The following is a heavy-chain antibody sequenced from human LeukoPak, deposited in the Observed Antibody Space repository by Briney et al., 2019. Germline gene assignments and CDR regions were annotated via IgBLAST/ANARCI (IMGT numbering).Heavy chain of an antibody. D-gene: IGHD6-19*01. J-gene: IGHJ4*02. CDR1: GYTFTGYY. Sequence: ASVKVSCKASGYTFTGYYMHWVRQAPGQGLEWMGWINPNSGGTNYAQKFQGRVTMTRGTSISTAYMELSRLRSADTAVYYCARASGWYELFDYWGQGTLVTVSS. CDR3: ARASGWYELFDY. CDR2: INPNSGGT. V-gene: IGHV1-2*02.